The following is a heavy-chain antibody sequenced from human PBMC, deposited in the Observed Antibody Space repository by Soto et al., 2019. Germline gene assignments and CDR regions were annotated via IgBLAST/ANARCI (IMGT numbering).Heavy chain of an antibody. CDR2: IYYSGST. Sequence: LSLTCTVSGGSISSSSYYWGWIRQPPGKGLEWIGSIYYSGSTYYNPSLKSRVTISVDTSKNQFSLKLSSVTAADTAVYYCARLVYDISGYRPGWGKETLFTVSS. D-gene: IGHD3-22*01. CDR3: ARLVYDISGYRPG. CDR1: GGSISSSSYY. V-gene: IGHV4-39*01. J-gene: IGHJ4*02.